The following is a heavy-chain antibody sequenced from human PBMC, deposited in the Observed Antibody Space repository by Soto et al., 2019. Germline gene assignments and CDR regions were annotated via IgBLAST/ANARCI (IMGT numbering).Heavy chain of an antibody. CDR1: GFTFSNYG. Sequence: PGGSLRLSCAASGFTFSNYGMHWVRQAPGKGLEWVALISYDGSDKYYADSVKGRFSISRDNSKNTLYLQMNSLRAEDTAVYYCAKVTGYCSSSSCRRDYYYYYGMDVWGQGTTVTVSS. V-gene: IGHV3-30*18. D-gene: IGHD2-2*01. CDR2: ISYDGSDK. CDR3: AKVTGYCSSSSCRRDYYYYYGMDV. J-gene: IGHJ6*02.